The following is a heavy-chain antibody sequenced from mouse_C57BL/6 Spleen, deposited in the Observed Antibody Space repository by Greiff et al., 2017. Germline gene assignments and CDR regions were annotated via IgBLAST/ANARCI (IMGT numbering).Heavy chain of an antibody. V-gene: IGHV3-6*01. CDR2: ISYDGSN. J-gene: IGHJ3*01. CDR3: ARERSSFAY. Sequence: EVKLQESGPGLVKPSQSLSLTCSVTGYSITSGYYWNWIRQFPGNKLEWMGYISYDGSNNYNPSPKNRISITRDTSKNQFFLKLNSVTTEDTATYYCARERSSFAYWGQGTLVTVSA. CDR1: GYSITSGYY.